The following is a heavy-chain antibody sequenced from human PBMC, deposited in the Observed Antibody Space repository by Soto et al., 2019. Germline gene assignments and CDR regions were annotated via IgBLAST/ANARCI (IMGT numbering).Heavy chain of an antibody. J-gene: IGHJ6*02. CDR3: AREGFTTYYYYGMDV. CDR2: ISYDGSNK. V-gene: IGHV3-30-3*01. D-gene: IGHD3-22*01. CDR1: GFTFSSYA. Sequence: PGGSLRLSCAASGFTFSSYAMHWVRQAPGKGLEWVAVISYDGSNKYYADSVKGRFTISRDNSKNTLYLQMNSLRAEDTAVYYCAREGFTTYYYYGMDVWGQGTTVTV.